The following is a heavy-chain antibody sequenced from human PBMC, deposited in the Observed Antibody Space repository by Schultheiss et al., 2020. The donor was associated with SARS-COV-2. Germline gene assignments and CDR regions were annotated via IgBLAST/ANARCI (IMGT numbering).Heavy chain of an antibody. CDR1: GGTFSSYA. CDR2: IIPIFGTA. Sequence: SVKVSCKASGGTFSSYAINWVRQAPGQGLEWMGGIIPIFGTANYAQKFQGRVTITADESTSTAYMELSSLRSEDTAVYYCGVGEAKRDGYNYGAFDIWGQGTMVTVSS. J-gene: IGHJ3*02. V-gene: IGHV1-69*13. CDR3: GVGEAKRDGYNYGAFDI. D-gene: IGHD5-24*01.